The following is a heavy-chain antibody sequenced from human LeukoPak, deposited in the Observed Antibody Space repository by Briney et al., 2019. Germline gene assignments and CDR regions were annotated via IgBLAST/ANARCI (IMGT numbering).Heavy chain of an antibody. CDR2: IYTSGST. V-gene: IGHV4-61*02. CDR3: ASHTLTFGGVIVMDY. D-gene: IGHD3-16*02. J-gene: IGHJ4*02. CDR1: GGSISSGSYY. Sequence: SETLSLTCTVSGGSISSGSYYWSWIRQPAGKGLEWIGRIYTSGSTNYNPSLKSRVTISVDTSKNQFSLKLSSVTAADTAVYYCASHTLTFGGVIVMDYWGQGTLVTVSS.